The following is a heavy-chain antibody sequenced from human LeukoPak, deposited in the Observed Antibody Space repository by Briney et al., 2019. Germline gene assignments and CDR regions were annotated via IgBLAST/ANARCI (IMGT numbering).Heavy chain of an antibody. D-gene: IGHD6-19*01. Sequence: ASVKVSCKASGYTFTSYGISWVRQAPGQGLEWMGWISAYNGNTNYAQKLQGRVTMTTDTSTSTAYMELRSLRSDDTAVYYCAISSGIAVAGTGDYFDYWGQGTLVTVSS. CDR2: ISAYNGNT. J-gene: IGHJ4*02. CDR3: AISSGIAVAGTGDYFDY. CDR1: GYTFTSYG. V-gene: IGHV1-18*01.